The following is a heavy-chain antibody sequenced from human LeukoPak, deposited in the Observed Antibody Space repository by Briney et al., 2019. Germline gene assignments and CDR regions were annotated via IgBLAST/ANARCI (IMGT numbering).Heavy chain of an antibody. D-gene: IGHD1-26*01. CDR2: MHSDGTNK. V-gene: IGHV3-30*02. CDR1: GFTFSSYS. Sequence: PGGSLRLSCAASGFTFSSYSMHWVRQAPGKGLEWVTFMHSDGTNKYYADSVKGRFTVSRDNSKNTLYLQMNSLKAEDTAVYYCAKGATGDWGQGTLVTVSS. CDR3: AKGATGD. J-gene: IGHJ4*02.